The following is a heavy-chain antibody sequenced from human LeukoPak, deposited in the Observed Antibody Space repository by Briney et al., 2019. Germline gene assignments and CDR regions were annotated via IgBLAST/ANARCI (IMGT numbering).Heavy chain of an antibody. CDR2: IWRSGSVT. D-gene: IGHD3-9*01. CDR1: GFTFSSYS. CDR3: ATGRSSFECDCSDY. V-gene: IGHV3-48*04. J-gene: IGHJ4*02. Sequence: SGGSLRPSCGASGFTFSSYSMNWVRQAPGRGLEWVAYIWRSGSVTHYADSVKDRFTISRDNGKNSLYLQMNSLRAEDTAVYYCATGRSSFECDCSDYWGQGTRVTVSS.